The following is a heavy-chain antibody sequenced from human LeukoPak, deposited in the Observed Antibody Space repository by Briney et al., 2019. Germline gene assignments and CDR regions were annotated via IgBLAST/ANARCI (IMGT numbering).Heavy chain of an antibody. V-gene: IGHV3-15*01. CDR1: GFTFSNAW. CDR2: IKSKTDGGTT. J-gene: IGHJ4*02. Sequence: GGSLRLSCAASGFTFSNAWMAWVRQAPGKGLEWVGRIKSKTDGGTTDYAAPVKGRFTISRDDSKNTLYLQMNSLKTEDTAVYYCTTRSGYCSSTSSQGRCVDYWGQGTLVTVPS. D-gene: IGHD2-2*01. CDR3: TTRSGYCSSTSSQGRCVDY.